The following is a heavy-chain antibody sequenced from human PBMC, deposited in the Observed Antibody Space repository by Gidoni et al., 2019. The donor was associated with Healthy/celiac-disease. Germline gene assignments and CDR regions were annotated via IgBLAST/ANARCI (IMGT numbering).Heavy chain of an antibody. Sequence: QVQLQESGPGLVKPSETLSLTCTVSGGSISSYYWRWIRQPPGKGLEWIGYIYYSGSTNYNPSLKSRVTISVDTSKNQFSLKLSSVTAADTAVYYCARDRGFLEWLFFDYWGQGTLVTVSS. V-gene: IGHV4-59*01. D-gene: IGHD3-3*01. J-gene: IGHJ4*02. CDR2: IYYSGST. CDR3: ARDRGFLEWLFFDY. CDR1: GGSISSYY.